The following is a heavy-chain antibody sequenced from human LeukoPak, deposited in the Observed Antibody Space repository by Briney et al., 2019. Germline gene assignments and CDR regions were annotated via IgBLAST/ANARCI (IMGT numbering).Heavy chain of an antibody. Sequence: ASVKVSCKASGYTFTAYGISWVRQAPGQGLEWMGWITSYNGNTEYAQSFQGRVTMTTDTSTSTAHMELRSLRSDDTAVYYCARGRRVRAFDNWFDPWGQGTLVTVSS. J-gene: IGHJ5*02. CDR1: GYTFTAYG. CDR3: ARGRRVRAFDNWFDP. CDR2: ITSYNGNT. V-gene: IGHV1-18*04. D-gene: IGHD3-10*01.